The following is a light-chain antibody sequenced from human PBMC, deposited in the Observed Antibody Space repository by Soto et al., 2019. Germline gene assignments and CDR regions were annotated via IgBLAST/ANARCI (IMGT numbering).Light chain of an antibody. CDR3: LQTYTTLTWT. J-gene: IGKJ1*01. CDR1: QSISNY. CDR2: AAS. V-gene: IGKV1-39*01. Sequence: DLKMTQSPSSLSESVGDRDTITCRASQSISNYLQWYQQKPSQAPKLLVYAASSLHSGVPSRFSGSGSGTDFTLTISSLQPEDFATYYCLQTYTTLTWTFGQGTKVDIK.